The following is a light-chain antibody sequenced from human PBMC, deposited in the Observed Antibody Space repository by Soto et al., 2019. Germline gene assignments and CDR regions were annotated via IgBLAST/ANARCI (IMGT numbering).Light chain of an antibody. CDR3: QSYDDSLRAYV. V-gene: IGLV1-40*01. J-gene: IGLJ1*01. CDR2: ASS. Sequence: QSVLTQPPSVSGAPGLRVTISCTGSTSNIGAHYDVHWYQQLPGKAPKLLIFASSNRPSGVPGRFSGSESGTSASLAITGLQTEDEADYYCQSYDDSLRAYVFGSGTKLTVL. CDR1: TSNIGAHYD.